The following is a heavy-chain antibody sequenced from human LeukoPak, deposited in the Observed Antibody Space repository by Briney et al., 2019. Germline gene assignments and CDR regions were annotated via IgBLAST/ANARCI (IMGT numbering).Heavy chain of an antibody. J-gene: IGHJ4*02. CDR1: GFQFSAYG. CDR2: ISSTGTII. D-gene: IGHD4-23*01. V-gene: IGHV3-48*03. CDR3: ARDLYEVGGNLRRELAF. Sequence: GGSLRLSCRASGFQFSAYGLNWVRQSPGKGLQWISYISSTGTIIYYGDSVEGRFTISRDNARNSLALQMHSLRPEDTAVYYCARDLYEVGGNLRRELAFWGQGTLITVSS.